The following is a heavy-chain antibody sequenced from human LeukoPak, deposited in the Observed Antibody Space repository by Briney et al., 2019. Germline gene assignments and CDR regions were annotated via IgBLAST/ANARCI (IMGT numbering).Heavy chain of an antibody. D-gene: IGHD6-13*01. J-gene: IGHJ4*02. CDR2: IPEDGRKK. CDR3: AKVRETTASGTFGY. V-gene: IGHV3-30*18. CDR1: GFTFRSYG. Sequence: PGGSLRLACAASGFTFRSYGMPCVRQAPGRVREWVAGIPEDGRKKKYADSVKGRFTISRDNSNNPLFLQINSLRAEDTAVYYCAKVRETTASGTFGYWGQGALVSVSS.